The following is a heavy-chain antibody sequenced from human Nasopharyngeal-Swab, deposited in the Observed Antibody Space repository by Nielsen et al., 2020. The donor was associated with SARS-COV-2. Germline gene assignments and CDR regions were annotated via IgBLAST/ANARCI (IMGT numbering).Heavy chain of an antibody. V-gene: IGHV1-18*01. Sequence: ASVKVSCKASGYTFTSYGISWVRQAPGQGLEWMGWISAYNGSTNYAQKLQGRVTMTTVTSTSTAYMELRSLRSDDTAVYYCARDISDIVVVPAAWDYWGQGTLVTVSS. CDR3: ARDISDIVVVPAAWDY. CDR1: GYTFTSYG. D-gene: IGHD2-2*01. J-gene: IGHJ4*02. CDR2: ISAYNGST.